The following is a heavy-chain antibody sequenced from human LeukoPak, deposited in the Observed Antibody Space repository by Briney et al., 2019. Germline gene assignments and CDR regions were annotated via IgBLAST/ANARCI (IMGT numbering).Heavy chain of an antibody. D-gene: IGHD2-15*01. CDR3: ARVAPNRRYCSGGTCLNYFDY. V-gene: IGHV1-18*01. Sequence: GASVKVSCKASGYTLTNYGMSWVRQAPGQGLEWMGWISGYNGHTNYAQKLQGRVTMTTDTSTSTAYMELRSLRSDDTAVYYCARVAPNRRYCSGGTCLNYFDYWGQGTLVTVSS. CDR1: GYTLTNYG. J-gene: IGHJ4*02. CDR2: ISGYNGHT.